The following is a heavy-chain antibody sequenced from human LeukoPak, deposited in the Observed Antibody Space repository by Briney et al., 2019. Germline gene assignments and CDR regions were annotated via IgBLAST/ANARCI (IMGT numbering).Heavy chain of an antibody. CDR3: ARDGRYSSPYYMDV. CDR2: INPNSGGT. CDR1: GYTFTGYY. D-gene: IGHD6-13*01. J-gene: IGHJ6*03. V-gene: IGHV1-2*02. Sequence: ASVKVSCKASGYTFTGYYMHWVRQAPGQGLEWMGWINPNSGGTNYAQKFQGRVTMTGDTSISTAYMELSRLRSDDTAVYYCARDGRYSSPYYMDVWGKGTTVTVSS.